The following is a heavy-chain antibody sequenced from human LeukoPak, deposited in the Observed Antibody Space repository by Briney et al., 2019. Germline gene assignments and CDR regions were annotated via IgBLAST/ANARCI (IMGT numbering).Heavy chain of an antibody. CDR2: ITSGGSK. CDR3: AKLPDSSGYHYFDY. CDR1: GFTFSSYT. Sequence: PGGSLRLSCAASGFTFSSYTMTWVRQAPGKGLEWVSGITSGGSKYYADSVKGRFTISRDNSKNSLYLQMNSLRAEDTAVYYCAKLPDSSGYHYFDYWGQGTPVTVSS. V-gene: IGHV3-23*01. D-gene: IGHD3-22*01. J-gene: IGHJ4*02.